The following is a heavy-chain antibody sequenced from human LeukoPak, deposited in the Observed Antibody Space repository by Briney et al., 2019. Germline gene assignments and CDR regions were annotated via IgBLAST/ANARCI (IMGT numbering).Heavy chain of an antibody. CDR1: GGTFSSYA. D-gene: IGHD3-10*01. V-gene: IGHV1-69*01. CDR3: AREARGYGSGSYIDY. Sequence: GSSVKVSCKDSGGTFSSYATSWARQSPGQGLEWIWGIIPIFGTANYAQKFQGRVTITADESTSTAYMELSSLRAEDTAVYYCAREARGYGSGSYIDYWGQGTLVTVSS. J-gene: IGHJ4*02. CDR2: IIPIFGTA.